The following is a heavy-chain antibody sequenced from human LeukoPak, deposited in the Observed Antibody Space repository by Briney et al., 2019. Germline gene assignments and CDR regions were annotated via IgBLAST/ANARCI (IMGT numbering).Heavy chain of an antibody. CDR1: GYSFTGYY. Sequence: GSVKVSCKASGYSFTGYYMHWVRQAPGQGPEWVGWMNTHSGDTNYAQNFQGRVTMTRDTSISTSYMELSRLTSDDTAVYFCARAHTSRSLFDYWGQGTLVTV. CDR2: MNTHSGDT. D-gene: IGHD1-14*01. V-gene: IGHV1-2*02. CDR3: ARAHTSRSLFDY. J-gene: IGHJ4*02.